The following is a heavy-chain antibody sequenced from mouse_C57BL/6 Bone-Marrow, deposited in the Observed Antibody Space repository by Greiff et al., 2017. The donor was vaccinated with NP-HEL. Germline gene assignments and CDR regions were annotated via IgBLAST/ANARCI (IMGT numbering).Heavy chain of an antibody. Sequence: EVQVVESGGGLVKPGGSLKLSCAASGFTFSSYAMSWVRQTPEKRLEWVATISDGGSYTYYPDNVKGRFTISRDNAKNNLYLQMSHLKSEDTAMYNCARGSGTLFAYWGQGTLVTVSA. J-gene: IGHJ3*01. V-gene: IGHV5-4*01. CDR3: ARGSGTLFAY. CDR2: ISDGGSYT. D-gene: IGHD1-3*01. CDR1: GFTFSSYA.